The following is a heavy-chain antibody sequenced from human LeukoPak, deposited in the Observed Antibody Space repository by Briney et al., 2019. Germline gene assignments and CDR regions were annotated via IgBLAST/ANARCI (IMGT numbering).Heavy chain of an antibody. CDR2: IYSGGIT. D-gene: IGHD5-24*01. Sequence: GGSLRLSCAASGFTVSSNYMSWVRQAPGKGLEWVSVIYSGGITYYADSVKGRFTISGDNSKNTLYLQMNSLRAEDTAVYYCARWLQFPDYYFDYWGQGTLVTVSS. CDR3: ARWLQFPDYYFDY. CDR1: GFTVSSNY. V-gene: IGHV3-53*05. J-gene: IGHJ4*02.